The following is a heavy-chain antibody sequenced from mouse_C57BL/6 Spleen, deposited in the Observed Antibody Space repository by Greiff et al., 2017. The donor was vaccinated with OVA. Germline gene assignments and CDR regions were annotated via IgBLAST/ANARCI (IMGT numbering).Heavy chain of an antibody. CDR3: ALGSSYPYWYFDV. Sequence: EVKLLESGPELVKPGASVKIPCKASGYTFTDYNMDWVKQSHGKSLEWIGDINPNNGGTIYNQKFKGKATLTVDKSSSTAYMELRSLTSEDTAVYYCALGSSYPYWYFDVWGTGTTVTVSS. D-gene: IGHD1-1*01. CDR2: INPNNGGT. CDR1: GYTFTDYN. V-gene: IGHV1-18*01. J-gene: IGHJ1*03.